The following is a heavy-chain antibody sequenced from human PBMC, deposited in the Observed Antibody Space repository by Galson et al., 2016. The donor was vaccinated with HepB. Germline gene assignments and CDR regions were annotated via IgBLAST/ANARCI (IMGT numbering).Heavy chain of an antibody. V-gene: IGHV4-39*02. CDR2: ISYSGLT. Sequence: SETLSLTCIVSGASITNDRFFWGWLRQPPGKGLEWIGSISYSGLTNYNPSLQGRVTISVQTSKDHFSLEINSVTGADTAVYFCAGLTWEVLGSFDTWGQGTLVTVSS. J-gene: IGHJ5*02. D-gene: IGHD1-26*01. CDR3: AGLTWEVLGSFDT. CDR1: GASITNDRFF.